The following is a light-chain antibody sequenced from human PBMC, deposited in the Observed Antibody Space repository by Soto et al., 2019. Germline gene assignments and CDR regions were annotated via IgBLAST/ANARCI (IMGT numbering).Light chain of an antibody. V-gene: IGLV2-11*01. Sequence: QSVLTQPRSVSGCPGQSVTISCTGTSSDVGGYYYVSWYQQNPGKAPKLMIYDVNKRPSGVPDRFSASKSVITASLTISGLQAEDEADYYCCSYAGTYAFYGFGTGTKLTVL. J-gene: IGLJ1*01. CDR1: SSDVGGYYY. CDR2: DVN. CDR3: CSYAGTYAFYG.